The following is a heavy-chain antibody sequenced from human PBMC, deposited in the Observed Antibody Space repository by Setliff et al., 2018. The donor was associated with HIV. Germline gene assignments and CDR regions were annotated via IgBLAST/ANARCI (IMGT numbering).Heavy chain of an antibody. J-gene: IGHJ4*02. D-gene: IGHD3-22*01. CDR3: ARGGRDFYDSSGYYWNY. CDR2: INHSGST. CDR1: GGSFSGYY. V-gene: IGHV4-34*01. Sequence: LSLTCAVYGGSFSGYYWSWIRQPPGKGLEWIGEINHSGSTNYNPSLKSRVTISVDTSKNQFSLKLSSVTAADTAVYYCARGGRDFYDSSGYYWNYWGQGTLVTVSS.